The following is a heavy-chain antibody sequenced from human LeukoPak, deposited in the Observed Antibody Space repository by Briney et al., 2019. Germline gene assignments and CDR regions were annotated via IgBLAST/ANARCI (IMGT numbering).Heavy chain of an antibody. J-gene: IGHJ6*02. CDR3: ARDVSATYYYGMDV. V-gene: IGHV7-4-1*02. D-gene: IGHD5/OR15-5a*01. Sequence: ASVKVSCKASGYTFTSYAMNWVRQAPGQGLEWMGWINTNTGNPTYAQGFTGRFVFSLDTSVSTAYLQISSLKAEDTAVYCCARDVSATYYYGMDVWGQGTTVTVSS. CDR1: GYTFTSYA. CDR2: INTNTGNP.